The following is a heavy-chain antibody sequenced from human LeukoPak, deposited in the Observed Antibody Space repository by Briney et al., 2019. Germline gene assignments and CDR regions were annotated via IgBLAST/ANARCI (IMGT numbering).Heavy chain of an antibody. Sequence: SETLSLTCTVSGGSISSYYWNWIRQPPGKGLEWIGYIYYSGNTNYNPSLKSRVTISVDTSKNQFSLKLSSVTAADTAVYYCARRRGGSYYLEYWGQGTLVTVSS. CDR3: ARRRGGSYYLEY. J-gene: IGHJ4*02. CDR1: GGSISSYY. D-gene: IGHD2-15*01. CDR2: IYYSGNT. V-gene: IGHV4-59*01.